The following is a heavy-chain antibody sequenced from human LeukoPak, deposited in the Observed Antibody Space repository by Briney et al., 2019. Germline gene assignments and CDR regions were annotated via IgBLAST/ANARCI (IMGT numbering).Heavy chain of an antibody. CDR2: IYYSGST. J-gene: IGHJ4*02. CDR1: GGSISSYY. V-gene: IGHV4-59*01. CDR3: ARGYGSTSCYGGGFDY. D-gene: IGHD2-2*01. Sequence: SETLSLTCTVSGGSISSYYWSWIRQPPGKGLEWIGYIYYSGSTNYNPSLKSRVTISVDTSKNQFSLKLSSVTAADTAVYYWARGYGSTSCYGGGFDYWGQGTLVTVSS.